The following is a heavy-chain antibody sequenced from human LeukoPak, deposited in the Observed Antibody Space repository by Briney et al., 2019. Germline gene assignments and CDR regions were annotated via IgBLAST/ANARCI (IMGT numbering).Heavy chain of an antibody. CDR2: ISHSGGST. Sequence: PGGSLRLSCSASGFTLSNYAMHWVRQDPGKGLEYVSAISHSGGSTYYADSVKGRFTISRDNSKTTLYLQMSSLRAEDTAVYYCVKERVGDPNWYFDLWGRGTLVTVSS. J-gene: IGHJ2*01. CDR1: GFTLSNYA. V-gene: IGHV3-64D*06. D-gene: IGHD3-10*01. CDR3: VKERVGDPNWYFDL.